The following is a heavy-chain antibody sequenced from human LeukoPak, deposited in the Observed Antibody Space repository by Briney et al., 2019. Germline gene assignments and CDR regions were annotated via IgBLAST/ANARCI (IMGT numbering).Heavy chain of an antibody. V-gene: IGHV4-4*07. Sequence: SETLSPTCTVSGVSMSPYFWSWIRQPAGKGLEWIGRVYYSGSTEYNPSLNSRATMSVDTSNNQFSLDLSPLTAADTAVYYCARGAGRDTGEAFDIWGQGTVVTVSS. CDR3: ARGAGRDTGEAFDI. CDR1: GVSMSPYF. CDR2: VYYSGST. D-gene: IGHD1-14*01. J-gene: IGHJ3*02.